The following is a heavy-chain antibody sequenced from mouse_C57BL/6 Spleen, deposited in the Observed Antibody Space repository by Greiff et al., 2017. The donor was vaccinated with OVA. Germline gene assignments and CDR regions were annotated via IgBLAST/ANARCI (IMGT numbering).Heavy chain of an antibody. V-gene: IGHV5-16*01. CDR1: GFTFSDYY. D-gene: IGHD2-4*01. CDR2: INYDGSST. Sequence: EVQLVESEGGLVQPGSSMKLSCTASGFTFSDYYMAWVRQVPEKGLEWVANINYDGSSTYYLDSLKSRFIISRDNAKNILYLQMSSLKSEDTATYYCARGKDYDYEDAMDYWGQGTSVTVSS. J-gene: IGHJ4*01. CDR3: ARGKDYDYEDAMDY.